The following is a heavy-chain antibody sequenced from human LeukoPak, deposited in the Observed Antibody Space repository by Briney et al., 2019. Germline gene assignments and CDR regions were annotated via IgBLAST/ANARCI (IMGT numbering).Heavy chain of an antibody. CDR1: GFTFSNYA. D-gene: IGHD6-19*01. V-gene: IGHV3-64*01. CDR2: ISGNGVGT. J-gene: IGHJ4*02. CDR3: ARAPSSGWYDY. Sequence: PGGSLRLSCAASGFTFSNYAMHWVRQAPGKGLEYVSAISGNGVGTYYANSVKGRLTISRDNSKNTLYLQMGSLRADDMAVYYCARAPSSGWYDYWGQGTLVTVSS.